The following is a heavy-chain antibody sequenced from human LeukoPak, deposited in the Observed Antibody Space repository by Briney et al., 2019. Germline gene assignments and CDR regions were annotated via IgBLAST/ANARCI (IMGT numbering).Heavy chain of an antibody. J-gene: IGHJ4*02. CDR2: INHSGST. CDR3: ARRGVGKIVVVPAAIEMGFDY. CDR1: GGSFSGYY. V-gene: IGHV4-34*01. D-gene: IGHD2-2*01. Sequence: SETLSLTCAVYGGSFSGYYWSWIRQPPGKGLEWIGEINHSGSTNYNPSLKSRVTISVDTSKNQFSLKRSSVTAADTAVYYCARRGVGKIVVVPAAIEMGFDYWGQGTLVTVSS.